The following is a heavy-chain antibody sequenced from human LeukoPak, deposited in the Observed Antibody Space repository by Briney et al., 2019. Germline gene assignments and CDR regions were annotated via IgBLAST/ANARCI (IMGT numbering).Heavy chain of an antibody. CDR3: AKNGGPHGMDV. Sequence: GGSLRLSCATSGFTFSSIWMSWVRQAPGKGLEWVGNIKHDGSETNYVDSVKDRFTISRDNAKNSLHLQMNSLRVEDTAVYYCAKNGGPHGMDVWGEGATVTVSS. J-gene: IGHJ6*04. V-gene: IGHV3-7*02. CDR2: IKHDGSET. D-gene: IGHD3-16*01. CDR1: GFTFSSIW.